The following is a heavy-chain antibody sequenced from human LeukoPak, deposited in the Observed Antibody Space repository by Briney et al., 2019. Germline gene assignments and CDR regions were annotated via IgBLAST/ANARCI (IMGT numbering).Heavy chain of an antibody. J-gene: IGHJ6*02. CDR2: INSDGSST. CDR3: ASGRSRIYDFWSGYYYYYGMDV. CDR1: GFTFSSYA. V-gene: IGHV3-74*01. D-gene: IGHD3-3*01. Sequence: GGSLRLSCAASGFTFSSYAMSWVRQAPGKGLVWVSRINSDGSSTSYADSVKGRFTISRDNAKNTLYLQMNSLRAEDTAVYYCASGRSRIYDFWSGYYYYYGMDVWGQGTTVTVSS.